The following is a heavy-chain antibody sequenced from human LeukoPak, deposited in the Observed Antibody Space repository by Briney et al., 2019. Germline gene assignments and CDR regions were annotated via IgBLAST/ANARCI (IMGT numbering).Heavy chain of an antibody. V-gene: IGHV4-30-4*08. J-gene: IGHJ5*02. D-gene: IGHD2-15*01. CDR1: GGSISSGDYY. CDR3: AGHFYCSGGGCYSNWFDP. Sequence: SQTLSLTCTVSGGSISSGDYYWSWIRQPPGKGLEWIGYIYYSGRTYYNPSLNSRVTISVDTSKNQFSLKLSSVTAADTAVYYCAGHFYCSGGGCYSNWFDPWGQGTLVTVSS. CDR2: IYYSGRT.